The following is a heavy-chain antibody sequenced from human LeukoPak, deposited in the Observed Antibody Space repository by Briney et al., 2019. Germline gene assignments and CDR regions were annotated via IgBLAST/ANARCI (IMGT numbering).Heavy chain of an antibody. J-gene: IGHJ3*02. CDR1: GFTFSSYG. Sequence: GGSLRLSCAASGFTFSSYGMHWVRQAPGKGLEWVAVISYDGSNKYYADSVKGRFTISRDNSKNTLDLQMNSLTAEDTAVYYCARGSSSLRAVIVDIDIWGQGTMVTVSS. CDR3: ARGSSSLRAVIVDIDI. CDR2: ISYDGSNK. V-gene: IGHV3-30*03. D-gene: IGHD1-26*01.